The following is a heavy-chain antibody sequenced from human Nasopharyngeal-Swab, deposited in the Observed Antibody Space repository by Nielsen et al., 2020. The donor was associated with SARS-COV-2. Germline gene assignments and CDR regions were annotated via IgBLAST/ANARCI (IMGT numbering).Heavy chain of an antibody. CDR2: INHSGST. Sequence: WIRQPPGKGLEWIGEINHSGSTNYNPSLKSRVTISVDTSKNQFSLKLSSVTAADTAVYYCARGYPFFEYNSSYYFGYWGQGTLVTVSS. J-gene: IGHJ4*02. V-gene: IGHV4-34*01. D-gene: IGHD6-6*01. CDR3: ARGYPFFEYNSSYYFGY.